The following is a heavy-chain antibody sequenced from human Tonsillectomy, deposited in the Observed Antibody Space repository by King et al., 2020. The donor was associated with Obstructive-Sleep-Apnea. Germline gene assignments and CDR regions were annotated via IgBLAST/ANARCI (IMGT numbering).Heavy chain of an antibody. CDR3: ARGKGDYYDSSGYYYVFDY. V-gene: IGHV4-34*01. CDR2: INHSGST. CDR1: GGSFSGYY. Sequence: VQLQQWGAGLLKPSETLSLTCAVYGGSFSGYYWSWIRQPPGKGLEWIGEINHSGSTNYNPSLKSRVTISVDTSKNQFSLKLSSVTAADTAVYYCARGKGDYYDSSGYYYVFDYWGQGTLVTVSS. J-gene: IGHJ4*02. D-gene: IGHD3-22*01.